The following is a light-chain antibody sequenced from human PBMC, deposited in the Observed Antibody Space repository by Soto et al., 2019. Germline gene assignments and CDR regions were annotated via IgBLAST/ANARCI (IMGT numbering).Light chain of an antibody. CDR1: QGISTW. CDR3: QQYKTFST. J-gene: IGKJ1*01. CDR2: GAS. V-gene: IGKV1-5*01. Sequence: EIQMTQSPLTLSASVGDRVTITCRANQGISTWLAWYQQRPGKAPQLLIFGASTLQSRVPPRFSGSGSGTEFTLTISSLQPDDCASYYCQQYKTFSTFGQGTKVDIK.